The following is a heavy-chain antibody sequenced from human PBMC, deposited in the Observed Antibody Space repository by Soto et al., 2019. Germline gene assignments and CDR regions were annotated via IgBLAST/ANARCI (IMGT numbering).Heavy chain of an antibody. J-gene: IGHJ6*02. D-gene: IGHD3-10*01. Sequence: ASVKVSCKASGYTFTSYGISWVRQAPGQGLEWMGWISAYNGNTNYAQKLQGRVTMTTDTSTSTAYMELRSLRSDDTAVYYCARGRYCGSGSYPNPSGMDVWVQGTTVTVSS. V-gene: IGHV1-18*04. CDR3: ARGRYCGSGSYPNPSGMDV. CDR2: ISAYNGNT. CDR1: GYTFTSYG.